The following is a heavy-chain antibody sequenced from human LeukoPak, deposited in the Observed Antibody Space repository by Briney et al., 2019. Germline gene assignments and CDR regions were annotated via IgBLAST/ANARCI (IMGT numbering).Heavy chain of an antibody. V-gene: IGHV4-4*09. CDR3: AAPRVGPFDY. D-gene: IGHD3-16*01. CDR2: ISDSGNT. CDR1: GASISGSY. Sequence: KPSETLSLTCRVSGASISGSYWTWIRQPPGKGLEWIGYISDSGNTNYRPSLRGRVILSADTSKNQFFLKLTSVTAADTAVYYCAAPRVGPFDYWGQGTLVTVSS. J-gene: IGHJ4*02.